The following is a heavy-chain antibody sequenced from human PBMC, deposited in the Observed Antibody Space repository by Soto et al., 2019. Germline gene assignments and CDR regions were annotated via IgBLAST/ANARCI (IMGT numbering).Heavy chain of an antibody. D-gene: IGHD3-10*01. CDR1: GFTFSNAW. J-gene: IGHJ4*02. V-gene: IGHV3-15*01. Sequence: GGSLRLSCAASGFTFSNAWMSWVRQAPGKGLEWVGRIKSKTDGGTTDYAAPVKGRFTISRDDSKNTLYLQMNSLKTEDTAVYYCTPCMVRGVIIPIFDYWGQGTLVTVSS. CDR2: IKSKTDGGTT. CDR3: TPCMVRGVIIPIFDY.